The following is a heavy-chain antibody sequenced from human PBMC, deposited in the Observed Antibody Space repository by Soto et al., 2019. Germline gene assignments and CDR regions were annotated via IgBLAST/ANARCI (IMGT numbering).Heavy chain of an antibody. CDR3: ASQGFGVYWGAHWFDL. Sequence: QLHLQESGPRLVMPSETQSLTCTVSGGSISSSNHYWGWIRQPPGKGLEWLGGIYYSGNTYYKPSLKSRVALSVDTCRNQFSLTLTSVTAADTAVYYCASQGFGVYWGAHWFDLWGQGTVVAVSS. J-gene: IGHJ5*02. CDR2: IYYSGNT. V-gene: IGHV4-39*01. D-gene: IGHD4-17*01. CDR1: GGSISSSNHY.